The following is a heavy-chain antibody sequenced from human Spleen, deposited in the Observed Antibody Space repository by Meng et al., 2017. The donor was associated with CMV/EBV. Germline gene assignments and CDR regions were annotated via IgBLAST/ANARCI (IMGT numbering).Heavy chain of an antibody. D-gene: IGHD2-2*01. Sequence: ASGFTFNNYAMHWVRQTPGKGLEWVAIISYDGSNKYYADSVKGRFTISRDNSNNTLYLQVNSLGTDDSAIYYCARARVVVVPTAPDYWGQGTLVTVSS. CDR2: ISYDGSNK. V-gene: IGHV3-30*04. J-gene: IGHJ4*02. CDR1: GFTFNNYA. CDR3: ARARVVVVPTAPDY.